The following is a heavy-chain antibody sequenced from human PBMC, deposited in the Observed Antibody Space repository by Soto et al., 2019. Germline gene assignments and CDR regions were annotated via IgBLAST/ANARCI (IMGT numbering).Heavy chain of an antibody. CDR2: FYYSGST. CDR1: GGSIRSSSFY. D-gene: IGHD5-12*01. CDR3: ARRFYDGNEGFNY. Sequence: QLQLQESGPGLVKPSETLSLTCTVSGGSIRSSSFYWGWLRQPPGRGLEWIGGFYYSGSTYYNPSLKSRVTISVDTSKNQFSLNLSSVTAADTAVYYCARRFYDGNEGFNYWGQGTLVTVSS. J-gene: IGHJ4*02. V-gene: IGHV4-39*01.